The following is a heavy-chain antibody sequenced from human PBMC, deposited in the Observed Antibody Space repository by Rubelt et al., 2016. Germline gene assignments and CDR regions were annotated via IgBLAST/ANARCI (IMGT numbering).Heavy chain of an antibody. V-gene: IGHV1-69*06. J-gene: IGHJ6*02. CDR3: ARDSYVLLWFGELLLSRNYYYGMDV. Sequence: GQGLEWMGGIIPIFGTANYAQKFQGRVTITADKSTSTAYMELSSLRSEDTAVYYCARDSYVLLWFGELLLSRNYYYGMDVWGQGTTDTVSS. D-gene: IGHD3-10*01. CDR2: IIPIFGTA.